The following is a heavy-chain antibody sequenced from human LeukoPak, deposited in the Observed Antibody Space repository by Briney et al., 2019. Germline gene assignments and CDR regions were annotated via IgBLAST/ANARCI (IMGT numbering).Heavy chain of an antibody. CDR1: GDSVSSRNYL. CDR2: VDYSAST. V-gene: IGHV4-39*02. J-gene: IGHJ5*02. Sequence: SETLSLTCTVSGDSVSSRNYLWGWIRQPPGKGLEWIGNVDYSASTYYDPSLRGRVTISLDTSKNHFSLNLNSASDADTAIYYCARYSRSFGWFDPWGRGTLVTVSS. CDR3: ARYSRSFGWFDP. D-gene: IGHD6-6*01.